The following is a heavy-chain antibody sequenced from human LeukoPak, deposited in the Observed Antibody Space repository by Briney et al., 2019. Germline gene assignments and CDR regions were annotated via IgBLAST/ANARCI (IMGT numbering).Heavy chain of an antibody. Sequence: GGSLRLSCAASGFTLSNYDMHWVRQAAGKGLEWVSAIGTAGDTYYSASVRGRFTISRENARNSLFLQMSGLSAGDTAVYYCTSSPAYSSSWEAIDNWGQGTLVTVSS. CDR1: GFTLSNYD. CDR2: IGTAGDT. J-gene: IGHJ4*02. D-gene: IGHD6-13*01. V-gene: IGHV3-13*01. CDR3: TSSPAYSSSWEAIDN.